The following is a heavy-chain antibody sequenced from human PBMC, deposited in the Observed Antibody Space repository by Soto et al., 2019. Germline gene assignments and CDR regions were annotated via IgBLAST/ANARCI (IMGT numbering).Heavy chain of an antibody. J-gene: IGHJ3*02. Sequence: EVQLVESGGGLVKPGGSLRLSCADSGFTFSNYSMNWVRQAPGKGLEWVSFISSSSRHIYYADSVKGRFTISRDNAKNSLYLQMNSLRAEDTAVYYCARGSLTARDAFDIWGQETMVTVSS. CDR3: ARGSLTARDAFDI. CDR2: ISSSSRHI. V-gene: IGHV3-21*01. CDR1: GFTFSNYS. D-gene: IGHD2-21*02.